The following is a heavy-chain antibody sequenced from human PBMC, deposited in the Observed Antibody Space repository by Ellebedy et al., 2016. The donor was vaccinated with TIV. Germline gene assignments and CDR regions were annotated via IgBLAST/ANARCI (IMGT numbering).Heavy chain of an antibody. CDR3: ARDKLQNAVAGSNFDY. V-gene: IGHV3-7*01. D-gene: IGHD6-19*01. J-gene: IGHJ4*02. CDR2: IQQDGSEQ. CDR1: GFTFSSYW. Sequence: GGSLRLSXAASGFTFSSYWMGWVRQAPGKGLEWVAIIQQDGSEQYYVDSVKGRFTISRDNAKNSLFLQMNSLRAEDTAVYYCARDKLQNAVAGSNFDYWGQGALVTVSS.